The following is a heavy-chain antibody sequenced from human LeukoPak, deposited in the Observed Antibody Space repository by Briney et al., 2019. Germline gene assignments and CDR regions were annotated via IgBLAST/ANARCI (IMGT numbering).Heavy chain of an antibody. CDR2: IYSGGST. D-gene: IGHD6-19*01. J-gene: IGHJ4*02. CDR1: GFTVSSNY. V-gene: IGHV3-66*04. CDR3: ARPISGWTDY. Sequence: GGSLRLSCAAPGFTVSSNYMSWVRQAPGKGLEWVSVIYSGGSTYYADSVKGRFTVSRDNSKNTLYLQMNSLRAEDTAVYYCARPISGWTDYWGQGTLVTVSS.